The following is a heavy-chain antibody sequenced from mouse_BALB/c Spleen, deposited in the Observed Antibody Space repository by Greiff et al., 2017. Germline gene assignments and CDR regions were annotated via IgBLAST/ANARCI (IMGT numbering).Heavy chain of an antibody. J-gene: IGHJ4*01. CDR3: ARQRNAMDY. Sequence: EVKLQESGGGLVQPGGSLKLSCAASGFDFSRYWMSWVRQAPGKGLEWIGEINPDSSTINYTPSLKDKFIISRDNAKNTLYLQMSKVRSEDTALYYCARQRNAMDYWGQGTSVTVSS. V-gene: IGHV4-1*02. CDR1: GFDFSRYW. CDR2: INPDSSTI.